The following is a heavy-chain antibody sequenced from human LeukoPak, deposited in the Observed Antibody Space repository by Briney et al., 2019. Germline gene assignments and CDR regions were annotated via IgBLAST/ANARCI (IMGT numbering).Heavy chain of an antibody. CDR2: ISSTGGST. Sequence: GGSLRLSCAASGFTFSSYAMSWVRQAPGKGLEWVSAISSTGGSTYHADSVKGRFTISRDNSKNTLYLQMNSLRAEDTAVYYCAKPGSSGYYANAFDIWGQGTMVTVSS. V-gene: IGHV3-23*01. D-gene: IGHD3-22*01. CDR1: GFTFSSYA. J-gene: IGHJ3*02. CDR3: AKPGSSGYYANAFDI.